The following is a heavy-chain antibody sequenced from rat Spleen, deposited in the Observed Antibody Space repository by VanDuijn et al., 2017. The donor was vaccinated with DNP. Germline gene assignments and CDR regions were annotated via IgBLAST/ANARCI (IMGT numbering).Heavy chain of an antibody. CDR2: ISYDGYST. Sequence: EVQLVEYGGGLVQPGRSLKLSCAASGFTFSDYNMAWVRQAPKKGLEWVATISYDGYSTYYRDSVKGRFTISRDNAKSTLYLQMDSLRSEDTATYYCSRKGIYNNYFDYWGQGTLVTVSS. CDR1: GFTFSDYN. J-gene: IGHJ3*01. CDR3: SRKGIYNNYFDY. V-gene: IGHV5-7*01. D-gene: IGHD1-10*01.